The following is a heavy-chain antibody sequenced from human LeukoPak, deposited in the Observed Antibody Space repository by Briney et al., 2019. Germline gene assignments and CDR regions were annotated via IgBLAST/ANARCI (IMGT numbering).Heavy chain of an antibody. J-gene: IGHJ3*02. V-gene: IGHV1-69*13. Sequence: GASVKASCKASGYTFTSYAISWVRQAPGQGLEWMGGIIPIFGTANYAQKFQGRVTITADESTSTAYMELSSLRSEDTAVYYCAREEREYCGGDCNDAFDIWGQGTMVTVSS. CDR3: AREEREYCGGDCNDAFDI. CDR1: GYTFTSYA. CDR2: IIPIFGTA. D-gene: IGHD2-21*02.